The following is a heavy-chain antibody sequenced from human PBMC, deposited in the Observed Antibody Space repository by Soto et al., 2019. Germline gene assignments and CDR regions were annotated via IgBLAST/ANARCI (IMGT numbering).Heavy chain of an antibody. D-gene: IGHD4-17*01. Sequence: SETLSLTCAVSGGSISCGGYSWSWTRQPPGKGLEWIVYIYHNGSTYYYPSLKSRFTISVDRSKNQFSLKLSSVTAADTAVYYCARASTVTTQCFDYWGQGTRFTVS. J-gene: IGHJ4*02. CDR1: GGSISCGGYS. V-gene: IGHV4-30-2*01. CDR2: IYHNGST. CDR3: ARASTVTTQCFDY.